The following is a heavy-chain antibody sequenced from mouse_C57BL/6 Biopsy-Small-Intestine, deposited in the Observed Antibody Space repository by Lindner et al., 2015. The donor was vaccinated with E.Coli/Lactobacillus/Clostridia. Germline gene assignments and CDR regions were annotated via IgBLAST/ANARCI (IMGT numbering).Heavy chain of an antibody. CDR3: AREAYFFPAWFAY. CDR1: GYTFTDYW. D-gene: IGHD1-1*01. Sequence: VQLQESGAELAKPGASVRLSCKASGYTFTDYWMHWVKRRPGQGLEWIGYINPSSDYTKYNQKFKDKATLTADKSSSTAYMQLSSLTYEDSAVYYCAREAYFFPAWFAYWGQGTLVTVSA. V-gene: IGHV1-7*01. J-gene: IGHJ3*01. CDR2: INPSSDYT.